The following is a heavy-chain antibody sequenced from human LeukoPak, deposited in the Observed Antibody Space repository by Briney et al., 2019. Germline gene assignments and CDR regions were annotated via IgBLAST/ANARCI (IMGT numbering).Heavy chain of an antibody. J-gene: IGHJ6*02. CDR2: IYTSGST. CDR1: GGSISSYY. Sequence: SETLSLTCTVSGGSISSYYWSWIRQPAGKGLEWIGRIYTSGSTNYKPSLKSRVTMSIDTSKKQFSLRLRSVTAADTAVYYCARGEDDIVVVPAVGAMDVWGQGITVTVSS. CDR3: ARGEDDIVVVPAVGAMDV. D-gene: IGHD2-2*01. V-gene: IGHV4-4*07.